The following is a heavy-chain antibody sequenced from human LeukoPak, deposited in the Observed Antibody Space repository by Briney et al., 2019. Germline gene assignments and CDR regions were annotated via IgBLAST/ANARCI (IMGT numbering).Heavy chain of an antibody. J-gene: IGHJ4*02. D-gene: IGHD6-19*01. CDR2: IHYSGST. Sequence: SETLSLTCTVSGVSINNYYWSWIRQPPGKGLEWIGYIHYSGSTNYNPSLKSRVTISVDTSRNQFSLKLNSVTAADTAVYYCATLRGSGWYFDYWGQGTLVTVSS. V-gene: IGHV4-59*01. CDR3: ATLRGSGWYFDY. CDR1: GVSINNYY.